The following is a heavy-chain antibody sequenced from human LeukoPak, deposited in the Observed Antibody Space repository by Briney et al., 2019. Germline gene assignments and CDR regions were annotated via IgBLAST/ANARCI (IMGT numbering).Heavy chain of an antibody. Sequence: PGGSLRLSCAASGFTFSIYGMQWVRQAPGKGLEWVAFIRYDGNNKYYADSVKGRFTISRDNSKNTLYLQMNSLRAEDTAVYYCARDVTTVTRGAFDIWGQGTMVTVSS. J-gene: IGHJ3*02. D-gene: IGHD4-17*01. CDR1: GFTFSIYG. V-gene: IGHV3-30*02. CDR3: ARDVTTVTRGAFDI. CDR2: IRYDGNNK.